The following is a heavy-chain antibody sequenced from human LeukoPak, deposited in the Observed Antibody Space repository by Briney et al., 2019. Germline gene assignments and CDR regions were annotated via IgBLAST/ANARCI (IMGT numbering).Heavy chain of an antibody. CDR3: AREPRHYGSGIPEGMDV. D-gene: IGHD3-10*01. J-gene: IGHJ6*04. Sequence: GGSLRLSCAASGFTFSIYSMNWVRQAPGKGLEWVSYISSSSSTIYYADSVKGRFTISRDNGKNSLYLQINNLRAEDTAVYYCAREPRHYGSGIPEGMDVWGKGTTVTVSS. CDR2: ISSSSSTI. CDR1: GFTFSIYS. V-gene: IGHV3-48*01.